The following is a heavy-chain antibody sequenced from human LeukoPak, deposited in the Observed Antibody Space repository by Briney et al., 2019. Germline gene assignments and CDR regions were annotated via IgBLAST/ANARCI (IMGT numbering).Heavy chain of an antibody. J-gene: IGHJ6*02. CDR2: IYTSGST. D-gene: IGHD2-15*01. CDR3: ARSTIVVVNDYGMDV. V-gene: IGHV4-4*07. Sequence: SETLSLTCTVSGGPISSYYWSWIRQPAGKGLEWIGRIYTSGSTNYNPSLKSRVTMSVDTSKNQFSLKLSSVTAADTAVYYCARSTIVVVNDYGMDVWGQGTTVTVSS. CDR1: GGPISSYY.